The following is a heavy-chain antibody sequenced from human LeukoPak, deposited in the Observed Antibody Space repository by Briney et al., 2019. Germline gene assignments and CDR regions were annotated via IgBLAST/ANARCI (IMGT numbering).Heavy chain of an antibody. CDR1: GGTFISYA. CDR3: ARDRQQLVPLYYFDY. Sequence: GASVKVSCKASGGTFISYAISWVRQAPGQGLEWMGGIIPIFGTANYAQKFQGRVTITADESTSTVYMELSSLRSEDTAVYYCARDRQQLVPLYYFDYWGQGTLVTVSS. J-gene: IGHJ4*02. CDR2: IIPIFGTA. D-gene: IGHD6-13*01. V-gene: IGHV1-69*13.